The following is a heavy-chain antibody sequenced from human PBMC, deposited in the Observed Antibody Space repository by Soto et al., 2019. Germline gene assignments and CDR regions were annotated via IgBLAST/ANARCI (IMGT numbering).Heavy chain of an antibody. CDR2: VYHTGNT. D-gene: IGHD1-20*01. J-gene: IGHJ4*02. V-gene: IGHV4-59*01. CDR3: AREQYNWKL. CDR1: GVSITPYY. Sequence: SETLSLTCSVSGVSITPYYWTWIRHPPGKGLEWIGYVYHTGNTYYNPSLKSRVTISLDTSKNQVSLRLKSVTAADTAVYYCAREQYNWKLWGQGTLVTVSS.